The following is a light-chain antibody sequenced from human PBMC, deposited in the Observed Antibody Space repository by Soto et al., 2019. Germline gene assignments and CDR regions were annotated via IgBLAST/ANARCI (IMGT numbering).Light chain of an antibody. J-gene: IGKJ2*01. V-gene: IGKV3-15*01. Sequence: IGMTQSPATLSASPREIVTLSCRASETVRTNLAWFQQKPGQTPMLLIFGASTRATGIPTRFPGSGSETEFTLTIGSLQSEDLAVYYCQQYYNWPPYTFGQGTKLEIK. CDR3: QQYYNWPPYT. CDR1: ETVRTN. CDR2: GAS.